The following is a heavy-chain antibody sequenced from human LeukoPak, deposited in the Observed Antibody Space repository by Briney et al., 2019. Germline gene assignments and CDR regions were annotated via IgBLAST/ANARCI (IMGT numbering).Heavy chain of an antibody. Sequence: SETLSLTCAVYGGSFSGYYWHWIRQPPGKGLEWIGEINHSGSTNYNPSLKSRVTISVDTSKNQFSLKLSSVTAADTAVYYCAKTRRWLQNWGQGTLVTVSS. CDR1: GGSFSGYY. CDR3: AKTRRWLQN. CDR2: INHSGST. V-gene: IGHV4-34*01. D-gene: IGHD5-24*01. J-gene: IGHJ4*02.